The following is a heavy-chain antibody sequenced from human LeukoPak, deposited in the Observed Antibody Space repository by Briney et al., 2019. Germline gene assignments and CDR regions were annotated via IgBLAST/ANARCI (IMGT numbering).Heavy chain of an antibody. D-gene: IGHD3-16*01. J-gene: IGHJ4*02. Sequence: GGSLRLSCAASGFTFSSYAMSWVRQAPGKGLEWVSVIYSGGSTYYADSVKGRFTISRHNSKNTLYLQMNSLRAEDTAVYYCAKMWGDYWGQGTLVTVSS. CDR1: GFTFSSYA. CDR3: AKMWGDY. CDR2: IYSGGST. V-gene: IGHV3-53*04.